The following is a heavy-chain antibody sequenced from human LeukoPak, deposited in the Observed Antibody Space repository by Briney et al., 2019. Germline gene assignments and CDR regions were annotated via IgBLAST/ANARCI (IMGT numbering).Heavy chain of an antibody. V-gene: IGHV3-33*01. Sequence: PGRSLRLSCAASGFTFSSYGMPWVRQAPGKGLEWVAVIWYDGSNKYYADSVKGRFTISRDNSKNTLYLQMNSLRAEDTAVYYCARDVSDYGDYSDYWGQGTLVTVSS. J-gene: IGHJ4*02. CDR3: ARDVSDYGDYSDY. CDR2: IWYDGSNK. CDR1: GFTFSSYG. D-gene: IGHD4-17*01.